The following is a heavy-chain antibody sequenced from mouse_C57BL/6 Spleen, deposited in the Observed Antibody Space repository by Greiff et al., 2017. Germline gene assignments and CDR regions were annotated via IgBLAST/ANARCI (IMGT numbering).Heavy chain of an antibody. CDR3: ARHYYGSSYGNYYAMDY. D-gene: IGHD1-1*01. V-gene: IGHV5-6*01. CDR2: ISSGGSYT. Sequence: VQLKESGGDLVKPGGSLKLSCAASGFTFSSSGMSWVRQTPDKRLEWVATISSGGSYTYYPDSVKGRFTISRDNAKNTLYLQMSSLKSEDTAMYYCARHYYGSSYGNYYAMDYWGQGTSVTVSS. J-gene: IGHJ4*01. CDR1: GFTFSSSG.